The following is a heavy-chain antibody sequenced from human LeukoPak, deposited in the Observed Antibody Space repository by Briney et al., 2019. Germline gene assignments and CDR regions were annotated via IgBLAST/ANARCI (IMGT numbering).Heavy chain of an antibody. J-gene: IGHJ4*02. CDR2: ISYDGSNK. CDR3: ARGGTPSPINLYSNYSVLCYFDY. D-gene: IGHD4-11*01. CDR1: GFTFSSYA. V-gene: IGHV3-30-3*01. Sequence: GGSLRLSCAASGFTFSSYAMHWVRQAAGKGLEWVAVISYDGSNKYYADSVKGRFTISRDNSKNTLYLQMNSLRAEDTAVYYRARGGTPSPINLYSNYSVLCYFDYWGQGTLVTVSS.